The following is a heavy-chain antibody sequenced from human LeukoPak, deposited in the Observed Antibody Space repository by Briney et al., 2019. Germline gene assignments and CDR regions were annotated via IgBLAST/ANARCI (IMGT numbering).Heavy chain of an antibody. CDR3: ARGAPGEAHDY. CDR2: MYATGTT. D-gene: IGHD6-13*01. CDR1: DTSINTYY. Sequence: SETLSLICTVSDTSINTYYWSWIRRPAGKGLEWIGHMYATGTTNYNPSLKSRVSMSIDTSKNQISLNLRSVTAADTAVYYCARGAPGEAHDYWGQGTLVTVSS. V-gene: IGHV4-4*07. J-gene: IGHJ4*02.